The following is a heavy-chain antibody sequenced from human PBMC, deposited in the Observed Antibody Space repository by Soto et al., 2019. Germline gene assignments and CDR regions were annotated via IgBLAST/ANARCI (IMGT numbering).Heavy chain of an antibody. V-gene: IGHV3-21*01. Sequence: XGSLRLSGAASGFTFTRYSMNWVHQAPGKGLEWASSISSTTNYIYYADSMKGRFTVSRDNAKNSVYLEMNSLSAEDTAVYYCARESEDLTSNFDYWGQATLVTV. CDR1: GFTFTRYS. J-gene: IGHJ4*02. CDR3: ARESEDLTSNFDY. CDR2: ISSTTNYI.